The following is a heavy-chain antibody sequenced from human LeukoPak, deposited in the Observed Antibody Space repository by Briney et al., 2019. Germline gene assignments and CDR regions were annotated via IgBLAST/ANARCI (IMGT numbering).Heavy chain of an antibody. CDR3: ARWSVAGIYYYYYGMDV. CDR2: ISGSGGST. D-gene: IGHD6-19*01. V-gene: IGHV3-23*01. J-gene: IGHJ6*02. CDR1: GFTFSSYA. Sequence: GGSLRLSCAASGFTFSSYAMSWVRQAPGKGLEWVSAISGSGGSTYYADSVKGRFTISRDNAKNSLYLQMNSLRAEDTAVYYCARWSVAGIYYYYYGMDVWGQGTTVTVSS.